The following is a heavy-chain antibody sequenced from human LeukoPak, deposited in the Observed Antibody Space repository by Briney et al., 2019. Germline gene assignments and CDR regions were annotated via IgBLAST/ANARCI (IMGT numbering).Heavy chain of an antibody. J-gene: IGHJ1*01. Sequence: GESLKISCEGSGYRFTSSWIGWVRQMPGKGLEWMGIINPGDSDTRYSPSFQGQVTISADKSISTAYLQWSSLKASDTAMFHCATYAGTSSKYFQYWGQGTLVTVSS. V-gene: IGHV5-51*01. CDR3: ATYAGTSSKYFQY. CDR1: GYRFTSSW. CDR2: INPGDSDT. D-gene: IGHD3-10*01.